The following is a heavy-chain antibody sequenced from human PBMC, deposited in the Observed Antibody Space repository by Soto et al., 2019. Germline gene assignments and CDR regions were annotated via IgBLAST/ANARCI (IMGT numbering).Heavy chain of an antibody. CDR2: ISGSGGST. D-gene: IGHD6-13*01. Sequence: GGSLRLSCAASGFTFSSYAMSWVRQAPGKGLEWVSAISGSGGSTYYADSVKGRFTISRDNSKNTLYLQMNSLRGEDTAVYYCAKDQLIAAAGISSGRDVWAQGTTVTV. CDR3: AKDQLIAAAGISSGRDV. CDR1: GFTFSSYA. J-gene: IGHJ6*02. V-gene: IGHV3-23*01.